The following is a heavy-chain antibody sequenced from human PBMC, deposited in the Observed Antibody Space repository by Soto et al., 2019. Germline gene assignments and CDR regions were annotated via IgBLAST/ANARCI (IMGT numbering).Heavy chain of an antibody. D-gene: IGHD3-22*01. V-gene: IGHV1-46*01. CDR3: ASEPGYYDRGGSYHYYGMDV. J-gene: IGHJ6*02. CDR1: GDTFTNYY. CDR2: ITPSGDST. Sequence: ASVKVSCKASGDTFTNYYIHWVRQAPGQGLEWVGIITPSGDSTTYAQRFQGRVTMSRDTSTSTVYMELSSLRSEDTAVYYCASEPGYYDRGGSYHYYGMDVWGQGTTVTVSS.